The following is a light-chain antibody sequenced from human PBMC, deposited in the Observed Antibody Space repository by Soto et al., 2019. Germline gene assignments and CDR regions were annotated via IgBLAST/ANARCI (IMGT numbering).Light chain of an antibody. V-gene: IGLV1-47*02. CDR2: TNN. CDR1: NSNIGRHY. Sequence: QLVLTQPPSASGTPGQRVTISCSGSNSNIGRHYVYWYQQVPGTAPKLLIYTNNQRPSGVPDRFSGSKSGTSASLAISGLRSEDEADYYCEVWDDSLSTWVFGGGTKLTVL. CDR3: EVWDDSLSTWV. J-gene: IGLJ3*02.